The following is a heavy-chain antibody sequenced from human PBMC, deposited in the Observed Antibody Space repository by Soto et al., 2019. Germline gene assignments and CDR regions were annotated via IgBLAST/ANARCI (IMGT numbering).Heavy chain of an antibody. J-gene: IGHJ5*02. CDR3: ARPSSSLTRNGFDP. Sequence: GGSLRLSCAASGFTFSSYAMSWVRQAPGKGLEWVSAISGSGGSTYYADSVKGRFTISRDNPKNTLYLQMNSLRAEDTAVYYCARPSSSLTRNGFDPWGQGTLVTVSS. CDR2: ISGSGGST. CDR1: GFTFSSYA. V-gene: IGHV3-23*01. D-gene: IGHD6-6*01.